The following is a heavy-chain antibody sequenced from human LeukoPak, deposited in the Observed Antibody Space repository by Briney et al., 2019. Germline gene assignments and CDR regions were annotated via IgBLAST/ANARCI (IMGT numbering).Heavy chain of an antibody. J-gene: IGHJ4*02. CDR1: GFTFSNYA. V-gene: IGHV3-30*02. CDR2: IRYDGSNK. D-gene: IGHD2-2*01. CDR3: AKSQDQLLVYYFDY. Sequence: GGSLRLSCAASGFTFSNYAMSWVRQAPGKGLEWVAFIRYDGSNKYYADSVKGRFTISRDNSKNTLYLQMNSLRAEDTAVYYCAKSQDQLLVYYFDYWGQGTLVTVSS.